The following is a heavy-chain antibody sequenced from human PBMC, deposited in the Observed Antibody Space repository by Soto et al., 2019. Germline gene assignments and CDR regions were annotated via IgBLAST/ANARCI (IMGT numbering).Heavy chain of an antibody. CDR1: GYTFTSYA. D-gene: IGHD3-10*01. J-gene: IGHJ5*02. V-gene: IGHV1-3*01. Sequence: GASVKVSCKASGYTFTSYAMHWVRQAPGQRLEWMGWINAGNGNTKYSQKFQGRVTITRDTSASTAYMELSSLRSEDTAVYYCARDRGKMGGARSGLDPWGQGTLVTVSS. CDR2: INAGNGNT. CDR3: ARDRGKMGGARSGLDP.